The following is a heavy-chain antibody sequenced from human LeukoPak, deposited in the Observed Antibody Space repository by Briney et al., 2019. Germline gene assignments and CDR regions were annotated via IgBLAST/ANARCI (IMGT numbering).Heavy chain of an antibody. D-gene: IGHD6-19*01. Sequence: PSETLSLTCTVSGGSISSYYWSWIRQPPGKGLEWFGYIYYSGSTNYNPSLKSRVTISVDTSKNQFSLRLSSVTAADTAVYYCARAGSGWSFDYWGQGTLVTISS. CDR3: ARAGSGWSFDY. J-gene: IGHJ4*02. CDR1: GGSISSYY. V-gene: IGHV4-59*01. CDR2: IYYSGST.